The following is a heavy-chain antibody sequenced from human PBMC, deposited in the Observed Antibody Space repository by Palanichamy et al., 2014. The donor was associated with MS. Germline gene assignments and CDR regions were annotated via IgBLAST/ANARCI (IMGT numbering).Heavy chain of an antibody. V-gene: IGHV3-30*18. CDR3: VKDWSLRPHVIVYYGMDV. J-gene: IGHJ6*02. D-gene: IGHD2-21*01. CDR2: SYDGSNK. Sequence: SYDGSNKYYTDSVKGQFTISRDNSKNTLYLQMNSLRAEDTAVYYCVKDWSLRPHVIVYYGMDVWGQGTTVTVSS.